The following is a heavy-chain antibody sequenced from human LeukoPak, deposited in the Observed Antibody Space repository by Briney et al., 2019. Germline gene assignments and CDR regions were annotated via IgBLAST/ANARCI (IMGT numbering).Heavy chain of an antibody. J-gene: IGHJ4*02. CDR3: ARDTIGIGLRLGEYTDY. CDR2: IYYSGST. Sequence: SETLSLTRTVSGGSISSGSYFWGWIRQPPGKGLEWIGSIYYSGSTYYNPSLKSRVTISIDTSKTQFFLKLSSVTAADTAVYYCARDTIGIGLRLGEYTDYWGQGTLVTVSS. V-gene: IGHV4-39*07. D-gene: IGHD3-16*01. CDR1: GGSISSGSYF.